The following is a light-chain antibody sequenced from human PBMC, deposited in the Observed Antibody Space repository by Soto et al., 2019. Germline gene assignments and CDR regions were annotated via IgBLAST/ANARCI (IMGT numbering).Light chain of an antibody. Sequence: QSALTQPASVSGSPGLSITISCVGTSGDIGDYNYVSWYQQHPGKVPKVIIYDVSNRPSGVSYRFSGTKSGNTASLTVSGLQAEDEADYYCCSYTRSGTLIFGTGTKLTVL. CDR2: DVS. J-gene: IGLJ1*01. V-gene: IGLV2-14*01. CDR1: SGDIGDYNY. CDR3: CSYTRSGTLI.